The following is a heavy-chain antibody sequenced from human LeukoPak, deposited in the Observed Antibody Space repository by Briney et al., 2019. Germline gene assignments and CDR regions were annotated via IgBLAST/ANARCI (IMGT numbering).Heavy chain of an antibody. CDR2: IYHRGRT. Sequence: SETLSLTCSVSGNSISSNSDYWGWIRQPPGKGLEWIGNIYHRGRTNYNPSLKSRVTISADTSKNQFSLKLSSVTAADTAVYYCARDRDYYKSGSHASTLDYWGQGSLVTVSS. CDR3: ARDRDYYKSGSHASTLDY. J-gene: IGHJ4*02. V-gene: IGHV4-39*07. CDR1: GNSISSNSDY. D-gene: IGHD3-10*01.